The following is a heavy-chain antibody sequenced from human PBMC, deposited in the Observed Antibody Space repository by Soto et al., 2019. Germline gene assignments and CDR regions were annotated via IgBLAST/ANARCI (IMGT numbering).Heavy chain of an antibody. J-gene: IGHJ5*02. CDR2: IYYSGST. CDR1: GGSISSSSYY. D-gene: IGHD2-2*01. Sequence: SETLSLTCTVSGGSISSSSYYWGWIRQPPGKGLEWIGSIYYSGSTYYNPSLKSRVTISVDTSKNQFSLKLSSVTAADTAVYYCARYVCGTSCYFDPWGQGTLVTVSS. CDR3: ARYVCGTSCYFDP. V-gene: IGHV4-39*01.